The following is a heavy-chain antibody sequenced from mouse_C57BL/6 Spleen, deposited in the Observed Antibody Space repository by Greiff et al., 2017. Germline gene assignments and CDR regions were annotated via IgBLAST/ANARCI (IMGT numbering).Heavy chain of an antibody. J-gene: IGHJ4*01. CDR3: ARAYRYYAMDY. V-gene: IGHV1-9*01. CDR2: IFPGSGST. Sequence: QVQLQQSGAELMKPGASVKLSCKASGYTFTGYWIEWVKQRPGHGLEWIGEIFPGSGSTNSNEKFKGKATLTADTSSNTAYMQLSSLTAEDSAIYYCARAYRYYAMDYWGQGTSVTVSS. CDR1: GYTFTGYW.